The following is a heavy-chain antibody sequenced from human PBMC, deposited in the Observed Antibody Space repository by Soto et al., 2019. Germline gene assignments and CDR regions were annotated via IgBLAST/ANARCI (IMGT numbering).Heavy chain of an antibody. Sequence: LGESLKISCKGSGYSFTSYWISWVRQMPGKGLEWMGRIDPSDSYTNYSPSFQGHVTISADKSISTAYLQWSSLKASDTAMYYCARRRYDFWSGYYANDNWFDPWGQGTLVTVSS. CDR1: GYSFTSYW. D-gene: IGHD3-3*01. CDR2: IDPSDSYT. J-gene: IGHJ5*02. V-gene: IGHV5-10-1*01. CDR3: ARRRYDFWSGYYANDNWFDP.